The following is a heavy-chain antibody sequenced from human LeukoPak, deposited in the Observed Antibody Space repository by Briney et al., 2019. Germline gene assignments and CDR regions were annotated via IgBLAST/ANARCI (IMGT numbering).Heavy chain of an antibody. J-gene: IGHJ4*02. Sequence: GESLKISCKGSGYTFANYWIGWVRQMPGKGLEWMEVVYPGDSDSDIKYSPSFQGQLTISADKSISTAYLQWSSLKASDTAIYYLARRDYYGSGSYGGAFDYWGKGTLVTASS. V-gene: IGHV5-51*01. CDR1: GYTFANYW. D-gene: IGHD3-10*01. CDR2: VYPGDSDSDI. CDR3: ARRDYYGSGSYGGAFDY.